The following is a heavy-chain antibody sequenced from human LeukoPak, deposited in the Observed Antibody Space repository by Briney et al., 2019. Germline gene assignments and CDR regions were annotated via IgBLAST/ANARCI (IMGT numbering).Heavy chain of an antibody. Sequence: GSLRLSCAASGFTFSSYGMHWVRQAPGKGLEWVAVIWYDGSNKYYADSVKGRFTISRDNPKNSLYLQINSLRAEDTAVYYCGRLAHNAWYAIDYWGQGTLVTVSS. V-gene: IGHV3-33*01. J-gene: IGHJ4*02. CDR1: GFTFSSYG. CDR3: GRLAHNAWYAIDY. CDR2: IWYDGSNK. D-gene: IGHD6-13*01.